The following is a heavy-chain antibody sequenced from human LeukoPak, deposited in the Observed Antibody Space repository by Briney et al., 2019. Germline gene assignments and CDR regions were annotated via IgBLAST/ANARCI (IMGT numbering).Heavy chain of an antibody. CDR3: GRDYHYYDSSGYYMDY. J-gene: IGHJ4*02. CDR1: GYTFTGYY. Sequence: GASVKVSCKASGYTFTGYYMNWVRQAPGQGLEWMGWINPSSGGTNYAQKFQGRVTMTRDTSISTAYMELSRLRSDDTAVYYCGRDYHYYDSSGYYMDYWGQGTLVTVSS. D-gene: IGHD3-22*01. CDR2: INPSSGGT. V-gene: IGHV1-2*02.